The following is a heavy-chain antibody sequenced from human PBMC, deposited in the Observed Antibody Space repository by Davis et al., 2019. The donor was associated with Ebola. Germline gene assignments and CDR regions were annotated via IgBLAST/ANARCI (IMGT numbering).Heavy chain of an antibody. Sequence: SETLSLTCAVYGGSFSSYYWSWVRQSPGKGLEWIGEINHSGSTNYNPSLKRRVTISVDTSKNQFSLKLSSVTAVDAAVYYCARMSMTAPGFNSDYYYYMDVWAKGTTVTVSS. D-gene: IGHD6-13*01. CDR1: GGSFSSYY. CDR2: INHSGST. J-gene: IGHJ6*03. V-gene: IGHV4-34*01. CDR3: ARMSMTAPGFNSDYYYYMDV.